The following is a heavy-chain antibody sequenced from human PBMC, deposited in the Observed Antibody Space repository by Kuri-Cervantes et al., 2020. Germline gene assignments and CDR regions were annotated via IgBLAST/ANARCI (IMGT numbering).Heavy chain of an antibody. V-gene: IGHV4-31*01. CDR2: IYYSGST. J-gene: IGHJ4*02. D-gene: IGHD1-26*01. CDR3: ARGGTIWHY. Sequence: SETLSLTCTVSGGSISSGGYYWSWIRQHPGKGLEWIGYIYYSGSTYYNPSLKSLVTISVGTSKNQFSPKLSSVTAADTAVYYCARGGTIWHYWGQGTLVTVSS. CDR1: GGSISSGGYY.